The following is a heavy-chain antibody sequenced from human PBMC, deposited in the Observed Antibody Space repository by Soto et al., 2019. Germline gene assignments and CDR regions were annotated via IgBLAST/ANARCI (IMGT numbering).Heavy chain of an antibody. Sequence: EVRILESGGGLVQPGGSLRLACVVSGINFNDYAMSWVRQAPGKGLEWMSVISGSGGKTYYADSVKGRFTMSRDNSKNTLLPPVTRASAAVTAFYYCWPPRRASAAGDEGRESGMDGWGQGTRVIVSS. D-gene: IGHD4-17*01. J-gene: IGHJ6*02. V-gene: IGHV3-23*01. CDR3: WPPRRASAAGDEGRESGMDG. CDR2: ISGSGGKT. CDR1: GINFNDYA.